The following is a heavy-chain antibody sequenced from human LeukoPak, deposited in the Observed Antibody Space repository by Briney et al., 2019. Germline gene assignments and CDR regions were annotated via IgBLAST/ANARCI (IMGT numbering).Heavy chain of an antibody. CDR1: GFTVRSNY. J-gene: IGHJ4*02. CDR3: ARDPGGDNAY. V-gene: IGHV3-66*01. Sequence: GGSLRLSCAASGFTVRSNYMSWVRQAPGRGLEWVSLIFNDGSTYYADSVKARFTISRDHSMDTLYLQMNSLRVEDTAVYYCARDPGGDNAYWGQGTLVTVSS. D-gene: IGHD4-17*01. CDR2: IFNDGST.